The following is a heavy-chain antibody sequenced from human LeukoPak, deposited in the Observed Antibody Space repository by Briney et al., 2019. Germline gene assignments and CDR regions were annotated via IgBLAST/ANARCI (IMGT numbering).Heavy chain of an antibody. D-gene: IGHD2-8*02. J-gene: IGHJ1*01. V-gene: IGHV4-34*01. CDR3: ARGLVGGVFQH. CDR1: GGSFSGYY. CDR2: INHSGST. Sequence: PSETLSLTCAVYGGSFSGYYWSWIRQPPGKGLEWIGEINHSGSTNYNPSLKSRVTISVGTSKNQFSLKLSSVTGADTAVYYCARGLVGGVFQHWGQGTLVTVSS.